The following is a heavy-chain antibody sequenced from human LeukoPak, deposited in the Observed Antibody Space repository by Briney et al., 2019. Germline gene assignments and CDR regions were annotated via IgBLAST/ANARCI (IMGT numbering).Heavy chain of an antibody. Sequence: PSETLSLTCTVSGYSISSGYYWGWIRQPPGKGLEWIGSIYHSGSTFYNPSLKSRVTISVDTSKNQFSLKLSSVTAADTAVYYCARGRIAAAGRYYYYYYYMDVWGKGTTVTVSS. CDR2: IYHSGST. J-gene: IGHJ6*03. V-gene: IGHV4-38-2*02. CDR3: ARGRIAAAGRYYYYYYYMDV. CDR1: GYSISSGYY. D-gene: IGHD6-13*01.